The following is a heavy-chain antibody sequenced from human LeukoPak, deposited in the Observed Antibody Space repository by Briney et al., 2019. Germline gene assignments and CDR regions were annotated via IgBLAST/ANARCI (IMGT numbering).Heavy chain of an antibody. J-gene: IGHJ5*02. CDR1: GFTFSSFG. V-gene: IGHV3-33*01. D-gene: IGHD6-13*01. Sequence: PGRSLTLSCAASGFTFSSFGMHWVRQAPGKGLEWVAVIWYDASKYYADSVKGRFTISRDNSKNTLFLQMNSLRDDDTAVYYCVRGVGVSRFNYFDPWGQGTLVIVSS. CDR2: IWYDASK. CDR3: VRGVGVSRFNYFDP.